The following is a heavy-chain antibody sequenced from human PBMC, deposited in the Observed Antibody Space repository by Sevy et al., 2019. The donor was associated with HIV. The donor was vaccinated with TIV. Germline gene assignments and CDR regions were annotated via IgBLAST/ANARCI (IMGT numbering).Heavy chain of an antibody. D-gene: IGHD2-15*01. CDR1: GFTFSSYA. V-gene: IGHV3-23*01. CDR3: AKDIVVGVAAHDGMDV. J-gene: IGHJ6*02. Sequence: GGSLRLSCAASGFTFSSYAMSWVRQAPGKGLEWVSAISGSGGSTYYADSVKGRFTISRDNSKNTLYLQMNSLRAEDTAVYYCAKDIVVGVAAHDGMDVWGQGTTVTVSS. CDR2: ISGSGGST.